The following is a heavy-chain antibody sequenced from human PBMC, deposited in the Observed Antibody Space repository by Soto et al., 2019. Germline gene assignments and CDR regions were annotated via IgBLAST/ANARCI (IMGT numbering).Heavy chain of an antibody. J-gene: IGHJ3*02. CDR1: SGSISSSNW. CDR2: IYHSGST. V-gene: IGHV4-4*02. CDR3: ALLFGYEGEDAFDI. D-gene: IGHD5-12*01. Sequence: QVQLQESGPGLVKPSGTLSLTCAVSSGSISSSNWWSWVRQPPGKGLEWIGEIYHSGSTNYNPSLKSQGTISVDKSKTQFSLKLSSVTAADTAVYYCALLFGYEGEDAFDIWGQGTMVTVSS.